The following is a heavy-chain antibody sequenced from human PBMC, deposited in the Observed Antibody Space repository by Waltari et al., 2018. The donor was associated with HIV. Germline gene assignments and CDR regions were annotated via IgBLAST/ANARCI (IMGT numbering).Heavy chain of an antibody. CDR2: ISAYNGNR. V-gene: IGHV1-18*01. J-gene: IGHJ4*02. CDR1: GYTFTRYG. Sequence: QVQLVQSGAEVKKPGASVKVSCKASGYTFTRYGISWVRQAPGQGLEWMGWISAYNGNRNYAQKFQGRVTMTTDTSTITAYMELRSLRSDDTAVYYCARYPEAFDWLLGPYYFDSWGQGTLVTVSS. CDR3: ARYPEAFDWLLGPYYFDS. D-gene: IGHD3-9*01.